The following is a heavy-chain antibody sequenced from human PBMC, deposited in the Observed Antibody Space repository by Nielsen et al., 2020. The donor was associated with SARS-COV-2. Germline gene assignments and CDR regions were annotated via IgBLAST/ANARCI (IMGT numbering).Heavy chain of an antibody. Sequence: ASVKVSCKASGYTFTSYGISWVRQAPGQGLEWMGWISAYNGNTNYAQKLQGRVTMTTDTSTSTAYMELRSLRSDDTAVYYCARDTDTAMVICWFDPWGQGTLVTVSS. CDR3: ARDTDTAMVICWFDP. D-gene: IGHD5-18*01. V-gene: IGHV1-18*01. CDR1: GYTFTSYG. J-gene: IGHJ5*02. CDR2: ISAYNGNT.